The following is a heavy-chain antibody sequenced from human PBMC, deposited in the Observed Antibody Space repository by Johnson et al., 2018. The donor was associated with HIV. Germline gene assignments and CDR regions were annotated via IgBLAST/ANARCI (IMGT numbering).Heavy chain of an antibody. CDR2: ISSSGSTI. CDR3: ARDGVYSSPHDAFDI. Sequence: VQLVESGGGLVKPGGSLRLSCAASGFTFSDYYMSWIRQAPGKGLEWVSYISSSGSTIYYADSVKGRFTISRDNAKNSLYLQMNSLRPGDSAVYYCARDGVYSSPHDAFDIWGQGTMVTVSS. CDR1: GFTFSDYY. J-gene: IGHJ3*02. V-gene: IGHV3-11*01. D-gene: IGHD6-13*01.